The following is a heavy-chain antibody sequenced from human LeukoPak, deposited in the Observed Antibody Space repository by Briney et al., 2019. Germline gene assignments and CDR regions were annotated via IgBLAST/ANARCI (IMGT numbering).Heavy chain of an antibody. CDR2: ISSSSSYI. V-gene: IGHV3-21*01. CDR3: ARGCSGGSCYLNDY. CDR1: GFTFSSYS. Sequence: GSLRLSCAASGFTFSSYSMNWARQAPGKGLEWVSSISSSSSYIYYADSVKGRFTISRDNAKNSLYLQMNSLRAEDTAVYYCARGCSGGSCYLNDYWGQGTLVTVSS. J-gene: IGHJ4*02. D-gene: IGHD2-15*01.